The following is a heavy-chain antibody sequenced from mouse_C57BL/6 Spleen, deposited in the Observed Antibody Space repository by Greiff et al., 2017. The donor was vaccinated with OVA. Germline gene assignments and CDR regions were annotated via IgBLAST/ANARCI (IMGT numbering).Heavy chain of an antibody. J-gene: IGHJ2*01. V-gene: IGHV5-6*02. CDR3: ARLYYYGSSYRVYFGY. CDR1: GFTFSSYG. D-gene: IGHD1-1*01. CDR2: ISSGGSYT. Sequence: DVKLQESGGDLVKPGGSLKLSCAASGFTFSSYGMSWVRQTPDQRLEWVATISSGGSYTYYPDSVKGRFTISRDNAKNTLYLQMSSLKSEDTAMYYCARLYYYGSSYRVYFGYWGQGATLTVSS.